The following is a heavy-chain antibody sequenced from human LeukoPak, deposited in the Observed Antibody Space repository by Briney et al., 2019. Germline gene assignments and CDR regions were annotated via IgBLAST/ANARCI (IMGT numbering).Heavy chain of an antibody. Sequence: GESLKISCKGSGYSFTSYWIGWVRQMPGKGLEWMGIIYPGDSDTRYSPSFQGQVTISADKSISTAYLQWSSLKASDTAMYYCARHVESHTMVRGVIIGSHDAFDIWGQGTMVTVSS. CDR2: IYPGDSDT. D-gene: IGHD3-10*01. J-gene: IGHJ3*02. CDR1: GYSFTSYW. CDR3: ARHVESHTMVRGVIIGSHDAFDI. V-gene: IGHV5-51*01.